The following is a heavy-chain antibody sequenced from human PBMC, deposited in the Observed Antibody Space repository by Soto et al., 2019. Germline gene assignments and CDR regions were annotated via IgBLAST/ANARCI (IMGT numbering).Heavy chain of an antibody. J-gene: IGHJ6*02. Sequence: GGSLRLSCAASGFTFSSYGMHWVRQAPGKGLEWVAVIWYDGSNKYYADSVKGRFTISRDNSKNTLYLQMNSLRAEDTAVYYCARDEAIYDFWSGLLSHYYYYYGMDVWGQGTTVTVSS. CDR3: ARDEAIYDFWSGLLSHYYYYYGMDV. V-gene: IGHV3-33*01. CDR1: GFTFSSYG. CDR2: IWYDGSNK. D-gene: IGHD3-3*01.